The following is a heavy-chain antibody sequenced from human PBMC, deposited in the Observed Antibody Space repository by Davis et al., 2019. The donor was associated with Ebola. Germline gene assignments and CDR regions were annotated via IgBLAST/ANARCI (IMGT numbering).Heavy chain of an antibody. CDR2: IYYSGST. Sequence: SETLSLTCTVSGGSISSYYWSWIRQPPGKGLEWIGYIYYSGSTNYNPSLKSRVTISVDTSKNQFSLNLSSVTAADTAVYYCARESIVVVIAIFHYGMDVWGQGTTVTVSS. J-gene: IGHJ6*02. D-gene: IGHD2-21*01. CDR3: ARESIVVVIAIFHYGMDV. CDR1: GGSISSYY. V-gene: IGHV4-59*01.